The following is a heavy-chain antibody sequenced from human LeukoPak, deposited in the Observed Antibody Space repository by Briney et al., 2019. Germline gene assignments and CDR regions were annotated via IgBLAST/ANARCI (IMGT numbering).Heavy chain of an antibody. J-gene: IGHJ3*02. CDR3: ARVRRFYYDSSTKGAFDI. D-gene: IGHD3-22*01. CDR1: GGSISSSSYY. Sequence: ASETLSLTCTVSGGSISSSSYYWGWIRQPPGKGLEWIGSIFYSGSTYYNPSLKSRVTISVDTSKKQFSLKLSSVTAADTAVYYCARVRRFYYDSSTKGAFDIWGQGTMVTVSS. CDR2: IFYSGST. V-gene: IGHV4-39*07.